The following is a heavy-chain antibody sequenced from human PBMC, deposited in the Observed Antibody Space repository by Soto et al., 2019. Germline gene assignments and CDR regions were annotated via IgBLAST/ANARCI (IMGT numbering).Heavy chain of an antibody. CDR2: MNPDNGNT. D-gene: IGHD7-27*01. CDR1: GYTFTNNG. V-gene: IGHV1-8*01. CDR3: STAGDSGAWISY. J-gene: IGHJ4*02. Sequence: ASVKVSCKASGYTFTNNGINGVRQATGQGLEWMGWMNPDNGNTGFAQKFQGRVTLTRDTSITTAYMELSSLISEDTAVYYCSTAGDSGAWISYWGQGTRVTVSS.